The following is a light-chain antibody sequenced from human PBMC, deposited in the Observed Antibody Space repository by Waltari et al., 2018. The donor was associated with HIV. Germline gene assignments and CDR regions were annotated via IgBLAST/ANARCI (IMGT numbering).Light chain of an antibody. CDR1: SLYLVGHNP. CDR2: DVN. Sequence: QSALTQPPSVSGFPGQSIAIACTGTSLYLVGHNPVSWDQKHPGKAPQLILYDVNYRPSGVSYRFSGSKSGNSASLTISGLQVDDEADYYCASYTISGSLVFGGPTTLTVL. V-gene: IGLV2-14*03. CDR3: ASYTISGSLV. J-gene: IGLJ3*02.